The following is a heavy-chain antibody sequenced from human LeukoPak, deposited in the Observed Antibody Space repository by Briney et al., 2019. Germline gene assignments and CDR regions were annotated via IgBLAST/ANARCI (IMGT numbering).Heavy chain of an antibody. CDR2: IYSGGST. CDR3: ARVSPGYSSGPGDY. D-gene: IGHD6-19*01. V-gene: IGHV3-66*01. Sequence: PGGSLRLSCAASGFTVSSNYMSWVRQAPGKGLEWVSVIYSGGSTYYADSVKGRFTISRDNAKNSLYLQMNSLRAEDTAVYYCARVSPGYSSGPGDYWGQGTLVTVSS. CDR1: GFTVSSNY. J-gene: IGHJ4*02.